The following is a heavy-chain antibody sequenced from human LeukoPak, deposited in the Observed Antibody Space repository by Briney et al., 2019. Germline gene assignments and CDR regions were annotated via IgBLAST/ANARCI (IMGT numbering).Heavy chain of an antibody. CDR2: IHYSGST. Sequence: SETLSLTCTVSGGTVSGGNYYCSWIRQSPGKGLEWIGYIHYSGSTVYNPSLKSRVTMSIDTSKNQFSLNLSSATAADTAVYYCTRTGSTGGYWGQGTLVTVSS. V-gene: IGHV4-61*01. J-gene: IGHJ4*02. D-gene: IGHD1-7*01. CDR1: GGTVSGGNYY. CDR3: TRTGSTGGY.